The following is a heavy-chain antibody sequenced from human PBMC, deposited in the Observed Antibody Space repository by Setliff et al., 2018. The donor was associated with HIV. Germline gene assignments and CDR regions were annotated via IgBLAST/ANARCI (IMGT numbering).Heavy chain of an antibody. V-gene: IGHV3-7*01. CDR1: RFDFNNYW. Sequence: PGGSLTLSCAASRFDFNNYWMCWVRQAPGKGLEWVANIGQDGSEKNYVDSVKGRFTISRDNAKNSMDLQMNSLRAEDTAIYYCARKLRPGNGVDVWGQGTTVTVSS. D-gene: IGHD3-10*01. CDR2: IGQDGSEK. J-gene: IGHJ6*02. CDR3: ARKLRPGNGVDV.